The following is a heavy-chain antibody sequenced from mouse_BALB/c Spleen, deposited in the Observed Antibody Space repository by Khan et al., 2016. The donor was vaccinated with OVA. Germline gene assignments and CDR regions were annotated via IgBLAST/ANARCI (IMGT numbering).Heavy chain of an antibody. CDR3: ARMGSIYYGNYAYYFDY. Sequence: EVKLEESGGGLVQPGGSLKLSCAASGFTFSSYGMSWVRQTPDKRLELVATINTNVGSTYYPDSVKGRFTISRDNAKNTLYLQMSSLKSEDTAMYYCARMGSIYYGNYAYYFDYWGQGTTLTVSS. V-gene: IGHV5-6-3*01. CDR2: INTNVGST. J-gene: IGHJ2*01. D-gene: IGHD2-1*01. CDR1: GFTFSSYG.